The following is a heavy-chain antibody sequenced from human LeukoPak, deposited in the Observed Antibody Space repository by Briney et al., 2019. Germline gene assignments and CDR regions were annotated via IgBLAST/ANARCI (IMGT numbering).Heavy chain of an antibody. D-gene: IGHD3-10*01. CDR2: IYTSGST. CDR1: GSSISSYY. J-gene: IGHJ5*02. Sequence: TSETLPLTCSVSGSSISSYYWSWIRQPAGKGLEWIGRIYTSGSTNYNPSLKSRVTMSVDTSKNQFSLKLSSVTAADTAVYYCARVWFGERGWFDPWGQGTLVTVSS. V-gene: IGHV4-4*07. CDR3: ARVWFGERGWFDP.